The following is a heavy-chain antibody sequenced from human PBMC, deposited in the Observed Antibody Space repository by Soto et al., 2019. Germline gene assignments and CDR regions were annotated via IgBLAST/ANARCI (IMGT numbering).Heavy chain of an antibody. CDR3: ARVRVVVVAVLGMDV. D-gene: IGHD2-15*01. CDR2: ISYDGSNK. V-gene: IGHV3-30-3*01. Sequence: VESLRISCAASGFTFSSYAMHWVRQAPGKGLEWVAVISYDGSNKYYADSVKGRFTISRDNSKNTLYLQMNSLRAEDTAVYYCARVRVVVVAVLGMDVWGQGTTVTVSS. J-gene: IGHJ6*02. CDR1: GFTFSSYA.